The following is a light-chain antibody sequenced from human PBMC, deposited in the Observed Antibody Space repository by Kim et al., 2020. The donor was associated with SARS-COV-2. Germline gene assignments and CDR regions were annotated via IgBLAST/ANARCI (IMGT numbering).Light chain of an antibody. Sequence: SPGERATPACRASQSVSRNLAWYQQKPGQPPKLLIYGASTRATGIPPRFSGSGSGTEFTLTISSLQSEDFAVYYCQQCSSWPPSVTFGGGTKLEIK. V-gene: IGKV3D-15*01. J-gene: IGKJ4*01. CDR1: QSVSRN. CDR3: QQCSSWPPSVT. CDR2: GAS.